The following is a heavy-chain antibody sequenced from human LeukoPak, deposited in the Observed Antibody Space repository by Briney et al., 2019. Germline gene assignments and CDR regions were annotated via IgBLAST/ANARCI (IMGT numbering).Heavy chain of an antibody. CDR2: ISYDGSNK. CDR1: GFTFSSYA. D-gene: IGHD3-16*01. Sequence: TGGSLRLSCAASGFTFSSYAMHWVRQAPGKGLEWVAVISYDGSNKYYADSVKGRITISRDNSKNTLYLQMNSLRAEDTAVYYCARDGGPRPLDYWGQGTLVTVSS. J-gene: IGHJ4*02. V-gene: IGHV3-30*01. CDR3: ARDGGPRPLDY.